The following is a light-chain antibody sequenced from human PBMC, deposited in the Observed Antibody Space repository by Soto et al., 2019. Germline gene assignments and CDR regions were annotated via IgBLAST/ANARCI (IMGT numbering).Light chain of an antibody. Sequence: QSVLTQPASVSGSPGQSITISCTGTSSDVGSYNLVSWYQQHPGKAPKLMIYDVTKRPSGVSNRFSGSKSGNTASLTISGLQAEDEADYYCCSYAGTTSYVVFGGGTTVTVL. CDR1: SSDVGSYNL. J-gene: IGLJ3*02. CDR3: CSYAGTTSYVV. V-gene: IGLV2-23*02. CDR2: DVT.